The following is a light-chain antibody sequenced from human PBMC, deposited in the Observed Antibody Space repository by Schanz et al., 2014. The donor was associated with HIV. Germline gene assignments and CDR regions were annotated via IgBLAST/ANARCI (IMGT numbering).Light chain of an antibody. CDR2: EGT. CDR1: SSDVGADNS. CDR3: CSYAGLSTLV. J-gene: IGLJ2*01. V-gene: IGLV2-23*01. Sequence: QSVLTQPASVSGSPGQSINISCTGTSSDVGADNSVSWYQQYPGKAPKLLIYEGTKRPSGISNRFSASKSGNTASLTISGLQVEDEAEYFCCSYAGLSTLVFGGGTKLTVL.